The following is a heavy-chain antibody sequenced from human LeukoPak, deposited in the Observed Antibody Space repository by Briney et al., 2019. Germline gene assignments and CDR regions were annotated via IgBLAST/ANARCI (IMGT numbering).Heavy chain of an antibody. CDR1: GFTVITND. Sequence: GGSLRLSCAASGFTVITNDMTWVRQAPGKGLEWVSVLYSDGNTKYADSVQGRFTISRDNSKNTLFLQMNSLRAEDTAVYYCARNFALDYWGQGTLVTVSS. CDR3: ARNFALDY. V-gene: IGHV3-53*01. CDR2: LYSDGNT. J-gene: IGHJ4*02.